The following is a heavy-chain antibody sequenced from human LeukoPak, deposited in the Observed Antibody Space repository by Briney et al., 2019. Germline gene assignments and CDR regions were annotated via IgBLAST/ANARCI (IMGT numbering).Heavy chain of an antibody. V-gene: IGHV3-23*01. CDR2: ISGSGGST. J-gene: IGHJ4*02. D-gene: IGHD6-19*01. CDR1: GFTFSSYA. Sequence: GGSLRLSCAASGFTFSSYAMSWVRRAPGKGLEWVSAISGSGGSTYYADSVKGRFTISRDNSKNTLYLQMNSLRAEDTAVYYCALGGPGSGWYYFDYWGQGTLVTVSS. CDR3: ALGGPGSGWYYFDY.